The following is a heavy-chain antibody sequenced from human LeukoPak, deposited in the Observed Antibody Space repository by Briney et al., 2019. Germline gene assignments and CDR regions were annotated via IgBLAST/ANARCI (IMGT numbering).Heavy chain of an antibody. D-gene: IGHD3-10*01. CDR1: GGSISSYY. J-gene: IGHJ6*02. CDR3: ARHSRLRFGEVDV. CDR2: IYFGGST. V-gene: IGHV4-59*08. Sequence: ASETLSLTCTVSGGSISSYYCSWIRQPPAQGLELIGYIYFGGSTNYNPSLKSRVIISVDTSKKHFSLKLSSVTATDTAVYYGARHSRLRFGEVDVWGQGTTVTVSS.